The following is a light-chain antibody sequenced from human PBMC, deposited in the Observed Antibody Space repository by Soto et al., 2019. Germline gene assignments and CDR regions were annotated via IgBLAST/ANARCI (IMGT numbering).Light chain of an antibody. CDR2: GAS. Sequence: EIVLTQSPGTLSLSPGERATLSCRASQSVSSSYLAWYQLKPGQAPRLVIYGASSRATGIPDRFSGSGSGTDFTLTISRLEPEDFAVYYCQHQGTFGQGTKV. V-gene: IGKV3-20*01. CDR1: QSVSSSY. J-gene: IGKJ1*01. CDR3: QHQGT.